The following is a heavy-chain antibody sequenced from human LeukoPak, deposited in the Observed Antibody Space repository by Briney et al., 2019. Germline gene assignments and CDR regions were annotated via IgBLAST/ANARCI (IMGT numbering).Heavy chain of an antibody. CDR3: ARNSGEYYYYYYYMDV. V-gene: IGHV4-34*01. CDR2: INHSGST. CDR1: GGSFSGYY. J-gene: IGHJ6*03. Sequence: PSETLSLTCAVYGGSFSGYYWSWIRQPPGKGLEWLGEINHSGSTNYNPSLKSRVTISVDTSKNQFSLKLSSVTAADTAVYYCARNSGEYYYYYYYMDVWGKGTTVTVSS. D-gene: IGHD3-16*01.